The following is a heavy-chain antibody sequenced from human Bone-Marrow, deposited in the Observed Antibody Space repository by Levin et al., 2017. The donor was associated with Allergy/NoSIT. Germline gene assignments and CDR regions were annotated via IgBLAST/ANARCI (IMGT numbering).Heavy chain of an antibody. CDR1: GFTFSSHP. D-gene: IGHD2-21*02. CDR2: ISHNGKND. Sequence: GGSLRLSCAASGFTFSSHPMHWVRQGPGKGLEWVASISHNGKNDYYPNSVRGRFTISRDNYRNTLTLQMNSLRGEDTAVYYCARDVGCTDTDCRTSYYYGLDVWGQGTTVIVAS. V-gene: IGHV3-30*04. J-gene: IGHJ6*02. CDR3: ARDVGCTDTDCRTSYYYGLDV.